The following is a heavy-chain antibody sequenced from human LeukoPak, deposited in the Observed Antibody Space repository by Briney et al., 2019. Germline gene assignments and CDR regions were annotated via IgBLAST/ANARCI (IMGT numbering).Heavy chain of an antibody. J-gene: IGHJ4*02. CDR1: VDTFTIYG. Sequence: ASVSVSSTASVDTFTIYGISWVRQAPGQGVGWMGWISAYNGNTNYAQKLQGRVTLTTDTSTSTAYMELRSLSSDDTAVYYCARGEGGDRDYADYWGQGTLVTVPS. V-gene: IGHV1-18*01. D-gene: IGHD4-17*01. CDR2: ISAYNGNT. CDR3: ARGEGGDRDYADY.